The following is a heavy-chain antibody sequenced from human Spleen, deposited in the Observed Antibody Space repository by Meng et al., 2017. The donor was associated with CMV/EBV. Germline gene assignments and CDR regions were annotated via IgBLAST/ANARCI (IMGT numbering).Heavy chain of an antibody. J-gene: IGHJ4*02. D-gene: IGHD4/OR15-4a*01. CDR3: AKRPNYGAFDY. Sequence: GESLKISCAASGFTFSSYGMTWVRQAPGKGLEWVSAIRASGDSTYYADSVKGRFTISRDNSKNTLYLQMNNLRAEDTAVYYCAKRPNYGAFDYWGQGALVTVSS. V-gene: IGHV3-23*01. CDR2: IRASGDST. CDR1: GFTFSSYG.